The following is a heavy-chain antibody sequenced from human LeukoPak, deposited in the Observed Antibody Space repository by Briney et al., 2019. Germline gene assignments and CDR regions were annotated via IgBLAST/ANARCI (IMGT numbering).Heavy chain of an antibody. V-gene: IGHV3-15*01. J-gene: IGHJ4*02. D-gene: IGHD6-19*01. CDR1: GLTFSNAW. CDR2: IKSKTDGGTT. Sequence: GGSLRLSCAASGLTFSNAWMSWVRQAPGKGLEWVFRIKSKTDGGTTDYAAPVKGRFTISRDDSKNTLCLQMNSLKTAGTAVYYCTWGSSGWYRGGLGYWGQGTLVTVSS. CDR3: TWGSSGWYRGGLGY.